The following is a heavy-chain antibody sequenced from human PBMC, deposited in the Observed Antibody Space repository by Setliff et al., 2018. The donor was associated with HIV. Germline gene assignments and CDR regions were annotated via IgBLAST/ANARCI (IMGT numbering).Heavy chain of an antibody. V-gene: IGHV4-39*01. Sequence: KASETLSLTCTVSGGSIRSSSYYWGWIRQPPGKGLEWIGSIYYNGNTYYNPSLKSRVTISVDTSKNQFSLKLSSVTAADTAVYCCATHVLQFLEWLSHFDYWGQGTLVTVSS. CDR1: GGSIRSSSYY. CDR2: IYYNGNT. CDR3: ATHVLQFLEWLSHFDY. J-gene: IGHJ4*02. D-gene: IGHD3-3*01.